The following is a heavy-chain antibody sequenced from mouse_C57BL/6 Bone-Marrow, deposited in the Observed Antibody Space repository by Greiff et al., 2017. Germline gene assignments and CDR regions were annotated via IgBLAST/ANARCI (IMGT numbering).Heavy chain of an antibody. CDR3: ARDAHYDYYARDY. V-gene: IGHV7-1*01. Sequence: EVQVVESGGGLVQSGRSLRLSCATSGFTFSDFYMEWVRQAPGQGLEWIAASRNKANDYTTEYSASVKGRFIVSRDTSQSILYLQMNALRAEDTAIYYCARDAHYDYYARDYWGQGTSVTVSS. D-gene: IGHD1-1*02. CDR1: GFTFSDFY. CDR2: SRNKANDYTT. J-gene: IGHJ4*01.